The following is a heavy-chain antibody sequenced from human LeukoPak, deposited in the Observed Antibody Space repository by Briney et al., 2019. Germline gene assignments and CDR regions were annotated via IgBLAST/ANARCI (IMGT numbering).Heavy chain of an antibody. CDR1: GFRFSSYW. CDR3: ARDGMPFDW. V-gene: IGHV3-7*04. J-gene: IGHJ4*02. CDR2: INQDGTEK. D-gene: IGHD1-1*01. Sequence: HPGGSLRLSCAASGFRFSSYWMSWVRQAPGKGLEWVANINQDGTEKYYVDSVKGRFTISRDNAKNSLSLQMNSLRVEDTAVYYCARDGMPFDWWGQGNLVTVSS.